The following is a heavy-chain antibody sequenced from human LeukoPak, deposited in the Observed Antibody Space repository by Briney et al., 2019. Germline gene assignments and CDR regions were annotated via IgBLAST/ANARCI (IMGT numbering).Heavy chain of an antibody. D-gene: IGHD6-19*01. CDR2: ISYDGSNT. CDR1: GFTVSSNY. V-gene: IGHV3-30*18. J-gene: IGHJ4*02. Sequence: PGGSLRLSCAASGFTVSSNYMSWVRQAPGKGLEWVAVISYDGSNTYYGDSVKGRFTISRDNSKNTLYLQMNSLRAEDTAVYYCAKVRWDNSHWYYPDSWGQGTLVTVSS. CDR3: AKVRWDNSHWYYPDS.